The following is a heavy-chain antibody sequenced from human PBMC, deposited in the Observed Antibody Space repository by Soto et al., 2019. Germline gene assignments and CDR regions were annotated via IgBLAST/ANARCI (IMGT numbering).Heavy chain of an antibody. CDR3: ARGLGSSWYKGEDALDI. V-gene: IGHV1-69*06. Sequence: SVKVSCKASGGTFSSYAISWVRQAPGQGLEWMGGIIPIFGTANYAQKFQGRVTITADKSTSTAYMELSSLRSEDTAVYYCARGLGSSWYKGEDALDIWGQGTTVTVSS. CDR1: GGTFSSYA. J-gene: IGHJ3*02. CDR2: IIPIFGTA. D-gene: IGHD6-13*01.